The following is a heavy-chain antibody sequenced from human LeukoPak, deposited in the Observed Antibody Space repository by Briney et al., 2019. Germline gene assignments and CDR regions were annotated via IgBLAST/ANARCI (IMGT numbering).Heavy chain of an antibody. D-gene: IGHD1-26*01. CDR2: ISGSGGST. CDR3: AKDKGWGYSSYDYYGMDV. Sequence: GGSLRLSWAASGFTFSSYAMSWVRQAPGKGLEWVSGISGSGGSTYYADSVKGRFTISRDISKNTLYVQMNSLRAEDAAVYYCAKDKGWGYSSYDYYGMDVWGQGTTVTVSS. CDR1: GFTFSSYA. V-gene: IGHV3-23*01. J-gene: IGHJ6*02.